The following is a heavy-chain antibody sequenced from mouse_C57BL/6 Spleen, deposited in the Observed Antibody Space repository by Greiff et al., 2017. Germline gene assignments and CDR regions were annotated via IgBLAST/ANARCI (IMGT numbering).Heavy chain of an antibody. J-gene: IGHJ4*01. D-gene: IGHD3-2*02. V-gene: IGHV1-52*01. CDR1: GYTFTSYW. Sequence: VQLQQPGAELVRPGSSVKLSCKASGYTFTSYWMHWVKQRPIQGLEWIGNIDPSDSETHYNQKFKDKATLTVDKSSSTAYMQLSRLTSEDSAVYYCASSSGLYYARDYWGQGTSVTVSS. CDR3: ASSSGLYYARDY. CDR2: IDPSDSET.